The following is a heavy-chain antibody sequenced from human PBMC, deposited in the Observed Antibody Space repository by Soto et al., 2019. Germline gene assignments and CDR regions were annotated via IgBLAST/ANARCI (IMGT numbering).Heavy chain of an antibody. CDR3: AASCVACGGFNYYGMDV. CDR1: GGSISSGGYY. V-gene: IGHV4-31*03. Sequence: QVQLQESGPGLVKPSQTLSLTCTVSGGSISSGGYYWYWIRQHPGKGLEWIGYIYYSGTTYYNPSLKVRVTIAVSTSKTQFSLKLSAVTAADTAVYYCAASCVACGGFNYYGMDVWGQGTTVTVSS. D-gene: IGHD2-21*01. CDR2: IYYSGTT. J-gene: IGHJ6*02.